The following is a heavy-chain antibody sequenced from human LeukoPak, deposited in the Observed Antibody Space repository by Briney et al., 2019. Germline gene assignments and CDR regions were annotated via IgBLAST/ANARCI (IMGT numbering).Heavy chain of an antibody. CDR2: IYTSGST. CDR3: AREEIVVVPAAQFFYYYMDV. D-gene: IGHD2-2*01. Sequence: KPSETLSLTCTVSGGSISSYYWSWIRQPAGKGLEWIGRIYTSGSTNYNPSLKSRVTMSVDTSKNQFSLKLNSVTAADTAVYYCAREEIVVVPAAQFFYYYMDVWGKGTTVTVSS. CDR1: GGSISSYY. J-gene: IGHJ6*03. V-gene: IGHV4-4*07.